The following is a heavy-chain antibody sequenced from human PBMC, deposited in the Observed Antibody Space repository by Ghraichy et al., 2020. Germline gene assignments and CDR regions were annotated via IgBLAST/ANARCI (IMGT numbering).Heavy chain of an antibody. CDR2: ISYDGSNK. CDR1: GFTFSSYG. J-gene: IGHJ5*02. Sequence: GGSLRLSCAASGFTFSSYGMHWVRQAPGKGLEWVAVISYDGSNKYYADSVKGRFTISRDNSKNTLYLQMNSLRAEDTAVYYCAKSRTVAYASRLTLRFLEWLLTTWFDPWGQGTLVTVSS. D-gene: IGHD3-3*01. CDR3: AKSRTVAYASRLTLRFLEWLLTTWFDP. V-gene: IGHV3-30*18.